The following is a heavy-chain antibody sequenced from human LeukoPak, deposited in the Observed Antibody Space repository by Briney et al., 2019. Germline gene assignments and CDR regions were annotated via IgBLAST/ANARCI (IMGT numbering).Heavy chain of an antibody. V-gene: IGHV4-59*01. J-gene: IGHJ5*02. CDR3: ARDGRGYYYDSSWDSNWFDP. CDR2: IYYSGST. CDR1: GGSISSYY. D-gene: IGHD3-22*01. Sequence: SETLSLTCTVSGGSISSYYWSWIRQPPGKGLEWIGYIYYSGSTNYNPSLKSRVTISVDTSRNQFSLKLSSVTAADTAVYYCARDGRGYYYDSSWDSNWFDPWGQGTLVTVSS.